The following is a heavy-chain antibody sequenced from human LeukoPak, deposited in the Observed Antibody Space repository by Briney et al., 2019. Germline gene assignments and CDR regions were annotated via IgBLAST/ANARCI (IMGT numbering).Heavy chain of an antibody. Sequence: GGSLRLSCVASGFTFSKYTMSWVRQAPGKGLEWVSGIYGGGSGSTFYAESVKGRFTFSRDNSKNTLYLQMNSLRDEDTAIYYCAKDFTPDGIWDIDYWGRGTLITVSS. CDR2: IYGGGSGST. CDR3: AKDFTPDGIWDIDY. V-gene: IGHV3-23*01. D-gene: IGHD1-20*01. J-gene: IGHJ4*02. CDR1: GFTFSKYT.